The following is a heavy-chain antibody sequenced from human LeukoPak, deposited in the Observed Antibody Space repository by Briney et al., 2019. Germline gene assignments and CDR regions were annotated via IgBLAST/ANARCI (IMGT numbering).Heavy chain of an antibody. V-gene: IGHV1-2*02. D-gene: IGHD6-19*01. CDR1: GYTFTGYY. CDR2: INPNSGGT. J-gene: IGHJ3*02. CDR3: ARGGIAVAGTVDAFDI. Sequence: ASVKVSCKASGYTFTGYYMHWVRQAPGQGLEWMGWINPNSGGTNYAQKFQGRVTMTRDTSISTAYMELSRLRSDDTAVYYCARGGIAVAGTVDAFDIWGQGTMVTVSS.